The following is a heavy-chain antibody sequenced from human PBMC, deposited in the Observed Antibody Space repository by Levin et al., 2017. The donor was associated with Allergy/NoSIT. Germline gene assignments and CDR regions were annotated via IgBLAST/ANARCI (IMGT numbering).Heavy chain of an antibody. V-gene: IGHV3-23*01. CDR2: ISGSGDST. D-gene: IGHD1-26*01. J-gene: IGHJ4*02. CDR3: AKAYSGSYWRNWVGCFDY. CDR1: GFTFTNYV. Sequence: PGGSLRLSCAASGFTFTNYVMSWVRQAPGKGLEWVSSISGSGDSTYYADSVKGRFTISRDNSKNTLYLQMNSLRAEDTAVYYCAKAYSGSYWRNWVGCFDYWGQGTLVTVSS.